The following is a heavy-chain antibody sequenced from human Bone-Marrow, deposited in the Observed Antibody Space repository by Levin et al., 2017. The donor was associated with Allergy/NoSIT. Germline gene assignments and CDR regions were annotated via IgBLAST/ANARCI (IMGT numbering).Heavy chain of an antibody. D-gene: IGHD2-8*01. J-gene: IGHJ4*02. CDR1: GGSISSSSNY. Sequence: SSETLSLTCTVSGGSISSSSNYWGWIRQPPGKGLEWIGSIYYSGTTYYNPSLKSRVTLSVDTSKNQFSLKLSSVTAADTAVYYCARGGVGYCTNGVCYAHDYWGQGTLVTVSS. V-gene: IGHV4-39*07. CDR2: IYYSGTT. CDR3: ARGGVGYCTNGVCYAHDY.